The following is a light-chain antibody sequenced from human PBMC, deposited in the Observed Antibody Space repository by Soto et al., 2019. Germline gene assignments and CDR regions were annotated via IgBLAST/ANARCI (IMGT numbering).Light chain of an antibody. Sequence: QSVLTQPASVSGSPGQSITISCTGTSSDVGGYNYVSWYQQHPGKAPNLMIYDVSNRPSGVSNRFSGSKSGNTASLTISGLQAEDEADYYCSSYTSSSTSFGSGTKVTVL. CDR1: SSDVGGYNY. CDR2: DVS. CDR3: SSYTSSSTS. V-gene: IGLV2-14*01. J-gene: IGLJ1*01.